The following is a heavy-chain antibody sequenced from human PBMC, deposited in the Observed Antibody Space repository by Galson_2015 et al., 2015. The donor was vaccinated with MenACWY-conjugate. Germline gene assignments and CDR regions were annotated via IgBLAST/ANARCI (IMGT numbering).Heavy chain of an antibody. Sequence: SLRLSCAASGFTFSSYTMNWVRQAPGKGLEWVSSITSSSSYIYFADSVKGRFTISRDNAKNSLYLQMNSLRAEDTAVYYCARDLEVGATGGFGYWGQGTLVTVSS. CDR2: ITSSSSYI. J-gene: IGHJ4*02. CDR3: ARDLEVGATGGFGY. D-gene: IGHD4/OR15-4a*01. CDR1: GFTFSSYT. V-gene: IGHV3-21*01.